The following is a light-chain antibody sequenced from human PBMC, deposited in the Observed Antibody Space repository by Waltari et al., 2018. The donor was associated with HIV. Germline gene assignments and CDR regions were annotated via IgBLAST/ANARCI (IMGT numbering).Light chain of an antibody. CDR3: QQYYNEPLT. V-gene: IGKV4-1*01. J-gene: IGKJ4*01. CDR2: WSS. CDR1: QTVFYSGDNKNY. Sequence: DIVVTQSPDSVAVSLGERATIKCKSSQTVFYSGDNKNYLSWYQKKPGQPSKLLMSWSSTPESGVPDRCTGGGSGTDFTLNINNLQAEDVAVYYCQQYYNEPLTFGGGTRIEIK.